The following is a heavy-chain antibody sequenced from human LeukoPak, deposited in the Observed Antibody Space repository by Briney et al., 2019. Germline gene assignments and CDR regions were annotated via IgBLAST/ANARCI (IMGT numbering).Heavy chain of an antibody. CDR2: IASDGSHT. D-gene: IGHD2-21*02. V-gene: IGHV3-30*04. J-gene: IGHJ3*02. CDR1: GFTFRNYF. Sequence: GGSLRLSCAASGFTFRNYFMHWVRQAPGKGLEWVADIASDGSHTFYVESVKGRFTISRDNSKNTLYLQMNSLRAEDTAVYFCARERQDTVIHSGAFDIWGQGTMVTVSS. CDR3: ARERQDTVIHSGAFDI.